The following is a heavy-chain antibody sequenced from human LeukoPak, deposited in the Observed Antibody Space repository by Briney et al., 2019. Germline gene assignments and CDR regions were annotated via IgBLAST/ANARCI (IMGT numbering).Heavy chain of an antibody. J-gene: IGHJ3*02. CDR2: MYYSGST. CDR1: GGSISSSSYY. D-gene: IGHD1-26*01. Sequence: SETLSLTCTVSGGSISSSSYYWGWIRQPSGKGLEWIGSMYYSGSTYYNPSLKSRVTISVGTSKNQFSLELTSVTAADTAVYYCARHSGSYLKSALHIWGQGTMVTVSS. V-gene: IGHV4-39*01. CDR3: ARHSGSYLKSALHI.